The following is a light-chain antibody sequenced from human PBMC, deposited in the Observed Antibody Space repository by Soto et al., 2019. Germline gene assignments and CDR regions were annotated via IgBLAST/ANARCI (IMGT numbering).Light chain of an antibody. V-gene: IGKV1-33*01. CDR3: QQYESLPLT. J-gene: IGKJ5*01. Sequence: IWMTQSPSSLSASVGDRVTITCQASQDINKNLIWYQQKPGKTPKLLIYDASDLETGVPSRFSGSGSGTGFTFTISSLQPEDFATYYCQQYESLPLTFGQGTRLEIK. CDR2: DAS. CDR1: QDINKN.